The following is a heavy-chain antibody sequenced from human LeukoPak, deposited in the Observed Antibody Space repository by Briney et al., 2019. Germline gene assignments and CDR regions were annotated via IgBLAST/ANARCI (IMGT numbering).Heavy chain of an antibody. J-gene: IGHJ4*02. V-gene: IGHV1-46*01. Sequence: ASVKVSCKASGYTFTSYYMHWVRQAPGQGLEWMRIINPSGGSTSYAQKFQGRVTMTRDMSTSTVYMELSSLRSEDTAVYYCARDQDGYNYDYWGQGTLVTVSS. CDR3: ARDQDGYNYDY. D-gene: IGHD5-24*01. CDR1: GYTFTSYY. CDR2: INPSGGST.